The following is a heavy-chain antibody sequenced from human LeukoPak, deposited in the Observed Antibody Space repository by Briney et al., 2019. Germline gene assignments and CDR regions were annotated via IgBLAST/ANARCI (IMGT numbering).Heavy chain of an antibody. CDR3: ASSSRDGYKPRAFDV. D-gene: IGHD5-24*01. V-gene: IGHV4-59*01. CDR1: GGSISSFY. J-gene: IGHJ3*01. Sequence: SEALSLTCTVSGGSISSFYWSWIRQPPGKGLEWIGYIYYTGSVNYDPSLKSRVTISVDMSKIQFSLQLSSVTAADTAVYYCASSSRDGYKPRAFDVWGQGTVVTVSS. CDR2: IYYTGSV.